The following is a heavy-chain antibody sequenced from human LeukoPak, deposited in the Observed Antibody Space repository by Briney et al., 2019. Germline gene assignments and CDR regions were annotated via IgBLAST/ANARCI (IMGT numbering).Heavy chain of an antibody. V-gene: IGHV3-30*18. CDR1: GFTFSSYG. J-gene: IGHJ3*02. Sequence: AGGSLRLSCAASGFTFSSYGMHWVRQAPGKGLEWVAVISYDGSNKYYADSVKGRFTISRDNAKNSLYLQMNSLRDEDTAVYYCAQAFDIWGQGTMVTVSS. CDR3: AQAFDI. CDR2: ISYDGSNK.